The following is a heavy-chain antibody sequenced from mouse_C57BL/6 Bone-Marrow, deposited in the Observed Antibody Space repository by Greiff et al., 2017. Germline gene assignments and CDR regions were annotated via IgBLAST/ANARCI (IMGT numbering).Heavy chain of an antibody. D-gene: IGHD1-1*01. CDR3: ARDGSSYGYFDV. J-gene: IGHJ1*03. CDR1: GFTFSDFY. V-gene: IGHV7-1*01. CDR2: SRNKANDYTT. Sequence: EVQRVESGGGLVQSGRSLRLSCATSGFTFSDFYMEWVRQAPGKGLEWIAASRNKANDYTTEYSASVKGRFIVSRDTSQSILYLQMNALRAEDTAIYYCARDGSSYGYFDVWGTGTTVTVSS.